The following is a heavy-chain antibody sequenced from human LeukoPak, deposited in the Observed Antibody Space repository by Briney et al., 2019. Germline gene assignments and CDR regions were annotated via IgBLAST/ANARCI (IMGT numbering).Heavy chain of an antibody. CDR1: EFTFSTYW. J-gene: IGHJ6*03. CDR2: IKQDGSEK. CDR3: ARVSSKAMVRGIITKKNYSYYYMDV. Sequence: GGSLRLSCAASEFTFSTYWMNWVRQAPGKGLEWVANIKQDGSEKSYVGSVKGRFTISRDNAKNSLFLQMNSLRAEDTAVYYCARVSSKAMVRGIITKKNYSYYYMDVWGKGTTVTISS. D-gene: IGHD3-10*01. V-gene: IGHV3-7*01.